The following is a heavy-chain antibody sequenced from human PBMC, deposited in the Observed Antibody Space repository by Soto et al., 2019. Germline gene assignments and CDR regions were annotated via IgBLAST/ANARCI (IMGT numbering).Heavy chain of an antibody. D-gene: IGHD3-22*01. V-gene: IGHV4-4*02. CDR3: ARDRRLLYYGMDV. J-gene: IGHJ6*02. CDR2: IYHSGST. CDR1: CGSISSSNW. Sequence: PSETLSLTCAVSCGSISSSNWWSWVRQPPGKGLEWIGEIYHSGSTNYNPSLKSRVTISVDKSKNQFSLKLSSVTAADTAVYYCARDRRLLYYGMDVWGQGTTVTVSS.